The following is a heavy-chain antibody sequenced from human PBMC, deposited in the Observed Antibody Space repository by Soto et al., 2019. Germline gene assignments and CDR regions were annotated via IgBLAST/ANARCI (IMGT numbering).Heavy chain of an antibody. J-gene: IGHJ5*02. V-gene: IGHV3-23*01. CDR3: AKNSGWFNT. CDR1: GFPFISTD. CDR2: IDGSGGTT. D-gene: IGHD3-10*01. Sequence: GGSLSLSYAASGFPFISTDMTWVRQAPGKGLDWVSTIDGSGGTTYYADSVKGRFTISRDNSMNTVYLQMNSLRADDTALYYCAKNSGWFNTWGQGALVTVSS.